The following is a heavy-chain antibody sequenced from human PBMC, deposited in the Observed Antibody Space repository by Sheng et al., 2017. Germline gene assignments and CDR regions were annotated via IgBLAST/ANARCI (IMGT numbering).Heavy chain of an antibody. V-gene: IGHV3-7*01. CDR1: GFTFSDHW. J-gene: IGHJ5*02. D-gene: IGHD6-19*01. CDR2: LKEDGSDI. Sequence: EVQLVESGGGLVQPGGSLRLSCAASGFTFSDHWMSWVRQAPGKGLEWVAYLKEDGSDIFYLGSVKGRFTISRDNAKNSLYLQMNSLRVEDTAVYYCARVGRYSSGCYDHWGQGTL. CDR3: ARVGRYSSGCYDH.